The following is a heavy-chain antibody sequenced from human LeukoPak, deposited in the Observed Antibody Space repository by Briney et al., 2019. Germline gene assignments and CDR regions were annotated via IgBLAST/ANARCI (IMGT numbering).Heavy chain of an antibody. J-gene: IGHJ4*02. CDR1: GFTFSTYS. D-gene: IGHD1-1*01. CDR3: ARGWIGPLVRLQLFDY. CDR2: ISSSSSTI. Sequence: GGSLRLSCAASGFTFSTYSMHWVRQAPGKGLEWVSYISSSSSTIYYADSVKGRFTISRDNAKNSLDLQMNSLRAEDTAVYYCARGWIGPLVRLQLFDYWGQGTLVTVSS. V-gene: IGHV3-48*01.